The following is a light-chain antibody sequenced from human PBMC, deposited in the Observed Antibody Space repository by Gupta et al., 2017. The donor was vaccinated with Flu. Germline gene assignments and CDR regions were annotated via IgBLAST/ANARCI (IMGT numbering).Light chain of an antibody. CDR3: ATWDVSRRGVA. V-gene: IGLV1-47*01. J-gene: IGLJ2*01. Sequence: QSVVTQPPSVSGAPGQTVTISCSGTTANIGNEFVYWYKHLPGTTPKVVIVENAQRPPGVPDRFSGSKSGTSASLAISGLRSEDEATYYCATWDVSRRGVAFGGGTKLTVL. CDR2: ENA. CDR1: TANIGNEF.